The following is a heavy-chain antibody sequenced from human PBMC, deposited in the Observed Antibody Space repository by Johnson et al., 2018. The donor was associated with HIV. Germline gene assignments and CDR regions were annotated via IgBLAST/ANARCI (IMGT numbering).Heavy chain of an antibody. D-gene: IGHD7-27*01. CDR3: AKAVTGEGAFDI. Sequence: VQLVESGGGLVQPGGSLRLSCAASGFPVSSNYMSWVRQAPGKGLEWVSAISGSGGSTYYADSVKGRFTISRDNSKNTLYLQMNSLRAEDTAVYYCAKAVTGEGAFDIWGQGTMVTVSS. CDR1: GFPVSSNY. V-gene: IGHV3-23*04. CDR2: ISGSGGST. J-gene: IGHJ3*02.